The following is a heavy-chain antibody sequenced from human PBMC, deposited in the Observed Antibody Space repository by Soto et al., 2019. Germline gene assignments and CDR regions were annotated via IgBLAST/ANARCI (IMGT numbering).Heavy chain of an antibody. CDR3: ARGAGCRGGSCYYRGGYFDY. D-gene: IGHD2-15*01. J-gene: IGHJ4*02. V-gene: IGHV1-46*01. CDR2: INPSVGST. Sequence: SVKVSCTASGYPVTRYYMHLVRQAPGQGLEWMGIINPSVGSTSYAQKFQGRVTMTRDTSTSTVYMELSSLRSEETAVYYCARGAGCRGGSCYYRGGYFDYWGQGTLVTVSS. CDR1: GYPVTRYY.